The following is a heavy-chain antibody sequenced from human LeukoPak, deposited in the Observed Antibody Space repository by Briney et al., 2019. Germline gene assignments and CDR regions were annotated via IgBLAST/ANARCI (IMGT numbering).Heavy chain of an antibody. V-gene: IGHV3-7*01. J-gene: IGHJ1*01. CDR1: EFTFSSYW. CDR2: INQDGTDK. Sequence: GGSLRLSCEASEFTFSSYWMSWVRQAPGKGLEWVANINQDGTDKYYVESVKGRFTISRDNAKNSLYLQMNSLRAEDTAVYYCARARRPSSYLGFQLWGQGTLVTASS. D-gene: IGHD6-13*01. CDR3: ARARRPSSYLGFQL.